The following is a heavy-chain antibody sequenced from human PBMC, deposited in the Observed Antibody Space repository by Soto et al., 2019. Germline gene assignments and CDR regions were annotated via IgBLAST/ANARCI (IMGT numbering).Heavy chain of an antibody. J-gene: IGHJ5*02. V-gene: IGHV3-21*01. CDR2: ISSSSSYI. Sequence: PGGSLRLSCAASGFTFSSYSMNWVRQAPGKGLEWVSSISSSSSYIYYADSVKGRFTISRDNAKNSLYLQMNSLRAEDTAVYYWARDFDRTKAVSAAIWNWFDPWGQGTLVTVSS. CDR3: ARDFDRTKAVSAAIWNWFDP. D-gene: IGHD2-2*01. CDR1: GFTFSSYS.